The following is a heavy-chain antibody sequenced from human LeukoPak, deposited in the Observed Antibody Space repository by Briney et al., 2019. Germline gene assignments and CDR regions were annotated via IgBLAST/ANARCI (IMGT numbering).Heavy chain of an antibody. Sequence: ASVKVPCKASGYTFTDYYMHWVRQAPGQGLEWMGWINPNSAGTNYAQKFEGRVTMTRDTSISTAYMELSRLRSDDTAVYYCAREDSGWYVDYWGQGTLVTVSS. V-gene: IGHV1-2*02. CDR3: AREDSGWYVDY. CDR2: INPNSAGT. CDR1: GYTFTDYY. D-gene: IGHD6-19*01. J-gene: IGHJ4*02.